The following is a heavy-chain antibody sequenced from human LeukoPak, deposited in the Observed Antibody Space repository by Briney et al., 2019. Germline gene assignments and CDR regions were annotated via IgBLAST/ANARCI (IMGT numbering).Heavy chain of an antibody. CDR3: ARSYYYGSGSQFPYYYYGMDV. CDR2: IIPIFGTA. J-gene: IGHJ6*04. V-gene: IGHV1-69*01. CDR1: GGTFSSYA. Sequence: EASVKVSCKASGGTFSSYAISWVRQAPGQGLEWMGGIIPIFGTANYAQKFQGRVTITADESTSTAYMELSSLRSEDTAVYYCARSYYYGSGSQFPYYYYGMDVWGKGTTATVSS. D-gene: IGHD3-10*01.